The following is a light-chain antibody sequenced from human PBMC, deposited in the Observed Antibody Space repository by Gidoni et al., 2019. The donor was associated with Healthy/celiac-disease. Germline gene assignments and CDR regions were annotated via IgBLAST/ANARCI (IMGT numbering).Light chain of an antibody. J-gene: IGLJ1*01. CDR2: QDS. CDR3: QAWDSSTEV. CDR1: KLGDKY. V-gene: IGLV3-1*01. Sequence: YELTQPPSVSVSPGQTASITCSGDKLGDKYACWYQQKPGQSPVLVIYQDSKRPSGIPERFSGSNSGNTATLTISGTQAMDEADYYCQAWDSSTEVFGTGTKVTVL.